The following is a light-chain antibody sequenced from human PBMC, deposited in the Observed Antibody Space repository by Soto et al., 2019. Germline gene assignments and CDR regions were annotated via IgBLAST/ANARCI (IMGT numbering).Light chain of an antibody. CDR3: QQYGSSPMYT. V-gene: IGKV3-20*01. CDR1: QSVSSNY. CDR2: GAS. Sequence: EIVLTQSPGTLSLSPGKRATLSCRASQSVSSNYLTWYQQKPGQAPRLLIYGASSRATGIPDRFSGSGSGTDFTLIISRLEPEDFAVYYCQQYGSSPMYTFGQGTKLEIK. J-gene: IGKJ2*01.